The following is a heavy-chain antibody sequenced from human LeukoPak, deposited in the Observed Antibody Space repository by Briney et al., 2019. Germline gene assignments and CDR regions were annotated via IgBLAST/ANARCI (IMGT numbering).Heavy chain of an antibody. D-gene: IGHD4-17*01. CDR2: ITHSGST. Sequence: SETLSLTCGVFGGSFSGYYWNWIRQPPGKGLEWIGEITHSGSTNYNPSLKSRVTISADTSKKQFSLKLSSVTAADTAVYYCAKGRGTAVTSAANYWGQGTLVTVSS. CDR1: GGSFSGYY. J-gene: IGHJ4*02. CDR3: AKGRGTAVTSAANY. V-gene: IGHV4-34*01.